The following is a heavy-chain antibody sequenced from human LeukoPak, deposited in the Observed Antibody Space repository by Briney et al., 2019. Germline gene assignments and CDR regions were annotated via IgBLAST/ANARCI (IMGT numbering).Heavy chain of an antibody. CDR1: SGSFSGYY. CDR2: INHSGST. CDR3: ARGWLLDS. Sequence: PSETLSLTCAVYSGSFSGYYWSWIRQPPGKGLEWIGEINHSGSTNYNPSLKSRLTISVDTSKSQFSLKLSSVTAADTAVYYCARGWLLDSWGQGTLVTVSS. D-gene: IGHD5-12*01. J-gene: IGHJ4*02. V-gene: IGHV4-34*01.